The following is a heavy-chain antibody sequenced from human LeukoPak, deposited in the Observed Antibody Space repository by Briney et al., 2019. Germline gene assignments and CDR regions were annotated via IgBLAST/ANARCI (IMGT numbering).Heavy chain of an antibody. J-gene: IGHJ4*02. CDR3: ASSLDDYVWGHQYFDH. D-gene: IGHD3-16*01. CDR1: GGSISYYY. Sequence: SETLSLTCTVSGGSISYYYWSWIRQPPGKGLEWIAYVYYSGSTNYNPSLRSRVTISVDTFKNQFSLKLSSVTAADTAIYYCASSLDDYVWGHQYFDHWGQGTLVTASP. CDR2: VYYSGST. V-gene: IGHV4-59*13.